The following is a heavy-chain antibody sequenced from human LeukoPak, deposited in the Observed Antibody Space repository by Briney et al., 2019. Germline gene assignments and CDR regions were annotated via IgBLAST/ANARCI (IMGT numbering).Heavy chain of an antibody. Sequence: PGGSLRLSCAASGFTVSSNYMSWVRQAPGKGLEWVANINLDGSQKYRVGSLKGRFTISRDNAKNSLYLQMNSLRAEDTAVYYCARDVDYANPRHDYWGQGTLVTVSS. J-gene: IGHJ4*02. CDR2: INLDGSQK. CDR3: ARDVDYANPRHDY. V-gene: IGHV3-7*01. CDR1: GFTVSSNY. D-gene: IGHD4/OR15-4a*01.